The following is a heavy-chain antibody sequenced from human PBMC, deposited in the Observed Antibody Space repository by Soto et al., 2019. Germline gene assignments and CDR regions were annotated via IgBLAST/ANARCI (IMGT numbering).Heavy chain of an antibody. V-gene: IGHV1-3*01. D-gene: IGHD2-2*01. J-gene: IGHJ4*02. CDR1: GYTFTSYA. CDR2: INAGNGNT. Sequence: GSSVKVSCKASGYTFTSYAMHWVRQAPGQRLEWMGWINAGNGNTKYSQKFQGRVTITRDTSASTAYMELSSLRSEDTAVYYCAREPSAARDGSRIDDWGQGTLFTVSS. CDR3: AREPSAARDGSRIDD.